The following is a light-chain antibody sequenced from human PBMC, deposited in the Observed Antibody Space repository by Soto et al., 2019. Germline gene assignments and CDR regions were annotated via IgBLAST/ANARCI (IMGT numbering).Light chain of an antibody. CDR1: QSIRSY. V-gene: IGKV1-39*01. Sequence: DIQMTQSPSSLSASVGDRVTITCRASQSIRSYLNWYQQKPGKAPKLLIYAASSLQSGVPSRFSGSGSGTDFTLTISSLQPEDFATYDCQQSYGRPRTFGQGTKVEIK. J-gene: IGKJ1*01. CDR2: AAS. CDR3: QQSYGRPRT.